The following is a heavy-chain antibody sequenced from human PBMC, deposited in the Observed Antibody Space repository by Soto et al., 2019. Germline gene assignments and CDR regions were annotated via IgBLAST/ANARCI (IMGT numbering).Heavy chain of an antibody. CDR3: ARAAKRYFDK. Sequence: QVQLVQSGAELKKPGSSVKVSCTASGTTFNTFAISWVRQAPGQGLEWMGGIIPVLGPAFYSQKFQGRVTITAVKSTTTAYLELSSLRSEDTAVYYCARAAKRYFDKWGQGTLVTVSS. V-gene: IGHV1-69*06. CDR1: GTTFNTFA. J-gene: IGHJ4*02. CDR2: IIPVLGPA.